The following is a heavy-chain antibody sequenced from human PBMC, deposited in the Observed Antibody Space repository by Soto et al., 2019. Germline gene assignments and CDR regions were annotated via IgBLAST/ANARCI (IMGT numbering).Heavy chain of an antibody. CDR1: GFTFSSYW. Sequence: GGSLRLSCAASGFTFSSYWMHWVRQAPGKGLVWVSRINSDGSSTSYADSVKGRFTISRDNAKNTLYLQMNSLRAEDTAVYYCVLGYCSGGSCYSVRWGTYYFDYWGQGTLVTVSS. CDR3: VLGYCSGGSCYSVRWGTYYFDY. V-gene: IGHV3-74*01. CDR2: INSDGSST. J-gene: IGHJ4*02. D-gene: IGHD2-15*01.